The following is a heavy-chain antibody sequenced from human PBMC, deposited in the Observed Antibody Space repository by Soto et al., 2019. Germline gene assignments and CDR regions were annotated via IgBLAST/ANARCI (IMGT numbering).Heavy chain of an antibody. V-gene: IGHV3-30-3*01. J-gene: IGHJ4*02. CDR3: ARDPCSGGSCYSPNFDY. D-gene: IGHD2-15*01. CDR1: GFTFSSYA. CDR2: ISYDGSNK. Sequence: QVQLVESGGGVVQPGRSLRLSCAASGFTFSSYAMHWVRQAPGKGPEWVAVISYDGSNKYYADSVKGRFTISRDNSKNTLYLQMNSLRAEDTAVYYCARDPCSGGSCYSPNFDYWGQGTLVTVSS.